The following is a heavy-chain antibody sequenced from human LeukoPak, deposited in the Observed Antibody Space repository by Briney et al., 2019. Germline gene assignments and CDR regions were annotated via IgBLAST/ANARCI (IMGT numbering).Heavy chain of an antibody. Sequence: GGSLRLSCAASGFTFSSYSMNWVRQAPGKGLEWVSSISSSSSYIYYADSVKGRFTISRDNAKNSLYLQMNNLRAEDTAVYCCARDRSSSWYGGKRIDYWGQGTLVTVSS. V-gene: IGHV3-21*01. CDR1: GFTFSSYS. D-gene: IGHD6-13*01. CDR3: ARDRSSSWYGGKRIDY. J-gene: IGHJ4*02. CDR2: ISSSSSYI.